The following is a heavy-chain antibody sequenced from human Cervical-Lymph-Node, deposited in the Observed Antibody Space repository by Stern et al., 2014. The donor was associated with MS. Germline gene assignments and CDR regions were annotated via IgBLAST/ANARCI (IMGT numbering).Heavy chain of an antibody. CDR1: GAAISDYY. Sequence: QLQLLESGPGLLKPSETLSLACDVYGAAISDYYWAWIRQPPGQGLEWIGYINHSGSTIYTPSLNGGVTMSVDTSENQFSLRLSSVTAADPAVDDCAKIRAGGASFDYWGQGTLVTVSS. CDR3: AKIRAGGASFDY. V-gene: IGHV4-59*01. CDR2: INHSGST. D-gene: IGHD3-16*01. J-gene: IGHJ4*02.